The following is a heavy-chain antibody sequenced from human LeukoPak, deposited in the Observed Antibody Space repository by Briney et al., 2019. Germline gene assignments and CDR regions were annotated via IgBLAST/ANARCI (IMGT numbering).Heavy chain of an antibody. J-gene: IGHJ3*02. CDR2: MEQDGSEK. CDR1: VFTFSRYW. V-gene: IGHV3-7*01. CDR3: AREHSGSEGAFDI. D-gene: IGHD1-26*01. Sequence: GGSLRLSCAASVFTFSRYWMSWVRQAPRKGLEGVTNMEQDGSEKYYVDSVKGRFTISRDNAKNSLYLQMNSLRAEDTAVYYCAREHSGSEGAFDIWGQGTMVTVSS.